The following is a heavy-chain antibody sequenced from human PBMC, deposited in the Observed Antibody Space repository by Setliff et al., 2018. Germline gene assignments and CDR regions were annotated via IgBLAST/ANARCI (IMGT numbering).Heavy chain of an antibody. V-gene: IGHV4-59*08. J-gene: IGHJ4*02. CDR2: IFYNGAT. D-gene: IGHD1-26*01. CDR3: ASMGATRDY. Sequence: PSETLSLTCSVSVVSFKSHYWSWIRQSPGKGLEWIGYIFYNGATDYNPSFKSRVTISVDTSKNQFSLRLSSVTAADTAVYYCASMGATRDYWGQGTLVTVSS. CDR1: VVSFKSHY.